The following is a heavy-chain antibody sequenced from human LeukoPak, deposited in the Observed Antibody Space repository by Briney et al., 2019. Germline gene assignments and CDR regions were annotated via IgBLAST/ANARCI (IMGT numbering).Heavy chain of an antibody. D-gene: IGHD5-18*01. Sequence: KPGGSLRLSCAASGFTFSDYYMNWIRQAPGKGLEWVSYISNSGSSIYYADSVKGRFTISRDNAKNSLFLQMNSLRAEDTAVYYCARGYSYGQNWWGQGTLVTVSS. V-gene: IGHV3-11*01. CDR2: ISNSGSSI. CDR1: GFTFSDYY. J-gene: IGHJ4*02. CDR3: ARGYSYGQNW.